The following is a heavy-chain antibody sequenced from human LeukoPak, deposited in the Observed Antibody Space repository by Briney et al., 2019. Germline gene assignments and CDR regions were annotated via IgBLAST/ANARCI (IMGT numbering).Heavy chain of an antibody. D-gene: IGHD5-12*01. J-gene: IGHJ3*02. CDR3: ARDSLGDRSGYGSGDAFDI. CDR2: ISYDGSDK. CDR1: GFTFNNYA. Sequence: GGSLRLSCAASGFTFNNYAIHWVRQAPGKGLEWVAVISYDGSDKYYADSVRGRFTISRDNSKNTLYLQMNSLRAEDTALYYCARDSLGDRSGYGSGDAFDIWGQGTMVTVSS. V-gene: IGHV3-30-3*01.